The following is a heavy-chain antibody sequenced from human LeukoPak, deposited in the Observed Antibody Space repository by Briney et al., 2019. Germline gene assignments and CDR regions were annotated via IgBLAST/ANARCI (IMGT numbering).Heavy chain of an antibody. J-gene: IGHJ4*02. Sequence: SETLSLTCTVSGGSISSGDYYWSWIRQPPGTGLEWIGYIYYSGSTYYNPSLKSRVTISVDTSKNQFSLKLSSVTAAGTAVYYCARAETIFGVPSFDYWGQGTLVTVSS. CDR3: ARAETIFGVPSFDY. CDR1: GGSISSGDYY. D-gene: IGHD3-3*01. V-gene: IGHV4-30-4*01. CDR2: IYYSGST.